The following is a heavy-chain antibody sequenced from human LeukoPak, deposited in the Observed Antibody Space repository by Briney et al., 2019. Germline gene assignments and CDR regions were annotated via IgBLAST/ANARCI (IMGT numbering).Heavy chain of an antibody. CDR2: IYYSGST. Sequence: PSETLSLTCTVSGGSISSYYWSWIRQPPGKGLEWIGYIYYSGSTNYNPSLKSRVTISVDTFKNQFSLKLSSVTAADTGVYYCARSRSGSYSHFDYWGQGTLVTVSS. V-gene: IGHV4-59*08. CDR1: GGSISSYY. CDR3: ARSRSGSYSHFDY. D-gene: IGHD1-26*01. J-gene: IGHJ4*02.